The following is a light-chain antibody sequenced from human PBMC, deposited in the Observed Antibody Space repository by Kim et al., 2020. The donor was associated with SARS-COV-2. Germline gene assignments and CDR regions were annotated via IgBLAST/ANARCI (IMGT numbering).Light chain of an antibody. Sequence: QSALTQPPSASGSPGQSVTISCTGTNSDIGAYNYVSWYQQHPGTAPKLMICEVTNRPSGVPDRFSGSKSGNTASLTISGLQAEDEADYYCSSYAGGRYVFGTGTKVTVL. J-gene: IGLJ1*01. CDR3: SSYAGGRYV. CDR1: NSDIGAYNY. V-gene: IGLV2-8*01. CDR2: EVT.